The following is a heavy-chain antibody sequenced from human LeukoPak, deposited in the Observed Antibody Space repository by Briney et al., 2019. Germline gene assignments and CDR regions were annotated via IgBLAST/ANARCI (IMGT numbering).Heavy chain of an antibody. CDR2: INPNSGGT. D-gene: IGHD3-22*01. Sequence: ASVKVSCKASGYTFTGYYMHWVRQAPGQGLEWMGWINPNSGGTNYAQKFQGRVTMTRDTSISTAYLQWSSLKASDTAMYYCARHEYYYDSSGYAYFDYWGQGTLVTVSS. CDR3: ARHEYYYDSSGYAYFDY. CDR1: GYTFTGYY. J-gene: IGHJ4*02. V-gene: IGHV1-2*02.